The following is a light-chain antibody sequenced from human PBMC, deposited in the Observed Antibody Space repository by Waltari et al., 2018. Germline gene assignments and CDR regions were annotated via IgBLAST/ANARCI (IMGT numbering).Light chain of an antibody. J-gene: IGKJ4*01. CDR1: QSISVY. V-gene: IGKV3-11*01. CDR3: QHRSTWPH. CDR2: DAS. Sequence: EVVLTQSPATLSLSPGESATLSCRASQSISVYVAWYQQRPGQPPRLLIHDASIRATGIPARFSGSGSGTDFTLTIDTLEPEDFAIYYCQHRSTWPHFAGGTKVEAK.